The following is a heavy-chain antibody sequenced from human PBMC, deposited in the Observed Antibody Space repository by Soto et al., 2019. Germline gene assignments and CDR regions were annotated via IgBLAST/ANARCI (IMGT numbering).Heavy chain of an antibody. CDR2: ISSSSSYI. D-gene: IGHD3-10*01. Sequence: GGSLRLSCAASGFTFSSYSMNWVRQAPGKGLEWVSSISSSSSYIYYADSVKGRFTISRDNAKNSLYLQMNSLRAEDTAVYYCATATTMVRGVPQRLFPGTYYYYGMDVWGQGTTVTVSS. V-gene: IGHV3-21*01. J-gene: IGHJ6*02. CDR3: ATATTMVRGVPQRLFPGTYYYYGMDV. CDR1: GFTFSSYS.